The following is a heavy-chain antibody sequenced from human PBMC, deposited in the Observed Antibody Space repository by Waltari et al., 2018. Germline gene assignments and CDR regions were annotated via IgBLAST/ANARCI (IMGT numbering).Heavy chain of an antibody. J-gene: IGHJ4*02. CDR1: GFTFSSYA. V-gene: IGHV3-23*01. CDR3: AKDRGIGMGYCSGGSCYIFDY. Sequence: VQLLESGGGLVQPGGSLRLSCAASGFTFSSYAMSWVRQAPGKGLEWVSAISGSGGSTYYADSVKGRFTISRDNSKNTLYLQMNSLRAEDTAVYYCAKDRGIGMGYCSGGSCYIFDYWGQGTLVTVSS. CDR2: ISGSGGST. D-gene: IGHD2-15*01.